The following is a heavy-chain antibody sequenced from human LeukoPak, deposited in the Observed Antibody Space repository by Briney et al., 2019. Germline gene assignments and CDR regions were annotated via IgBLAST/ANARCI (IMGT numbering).Heavy chain of an antibody. J-gene: IGHJ4*02. CDR1: GLTFGSYA. CDR2: ISGGGGST. CDR3: AKNGFHCTSTSCYSTSYYFDY. Sequence: GGSLRLSSAASGLTFGSYAMSWVRQAPGKGLQWVSAISGGGGSTYYADSVKGRFTISRDNSKNTLYLQMNSLRAEDAAVYYCAKNGFHCTSTSCYSTSYYFDYWGQGTLVTVSS. D-gene: IGHD2-2*01. V-gene: IGHV3-23*01.